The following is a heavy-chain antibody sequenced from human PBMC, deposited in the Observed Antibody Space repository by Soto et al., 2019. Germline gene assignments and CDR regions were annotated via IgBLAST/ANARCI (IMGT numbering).Heavy chain of an antibody. J-gene: IGHJ6*03. D-gene: IGHD4-4*01. CDR2: IWYDGSNK. CDR3: AIQVNPQKNYYYMDV. CDR1: GFTFSSYG. Sequence: GESLKISCAASGFTFSSYGMHWVRQAPGKGLEWVAVIWYDGSNKYYADSVKGRFTISRDNSKNTLYLQMNSLRAEDTAVYYCAIQVNPQKNYYYMDVWGKGTTVTVSS. V-gene: IGHV3-33*01.